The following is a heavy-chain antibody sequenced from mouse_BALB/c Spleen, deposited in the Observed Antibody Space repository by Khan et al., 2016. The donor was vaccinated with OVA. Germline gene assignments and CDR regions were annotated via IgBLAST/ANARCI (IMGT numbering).Heavy chain of an antibody. D-gene: IGHD1-1*01. CDR2: ISGDSSTI. Sequence: EVELVESGGGLVQPGGSRKLSCVASGFTFSSFGMHWVRQAPEKGLEWVAYISGDSSTIYYTDTVKGRFTISRDNPKNTLFLQMTSLRSEDMAMYYCARSYFYGYYFDQWGHGTTLTVSS. CDR3: ARSYFYGYYFDQ. J-gene: IGHJ2*01. CDR1: GFTFSSFG. V-gene: IGHV5-17*02.